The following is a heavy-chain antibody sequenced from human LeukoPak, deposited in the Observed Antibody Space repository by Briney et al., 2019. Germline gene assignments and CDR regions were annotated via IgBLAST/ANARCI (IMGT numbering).Heavy chain of an antibody. CDR3: AKDSSGYYWDY. CDR1: GFTFDDYA. V-gene: IGHV3-43D*03. CDR2: ISWDGGST. Sequence: AEGSLRLSCAASGFTFDDYAMHWVRQAPGKGLEWVSLISWDGGSTYYADSVKGRFTISRDNSKNSLYLQMNSLRAEDTALYYCAKDSSGYYWDYWGQGTLVTVSS. J-gene: IGHJ4*02. D-gene: IGHD3-22*01.